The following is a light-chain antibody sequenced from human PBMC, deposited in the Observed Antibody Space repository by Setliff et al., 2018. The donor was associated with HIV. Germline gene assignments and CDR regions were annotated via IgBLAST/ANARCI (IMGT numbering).Light chain of an antibody. Sequence: QSVLTQPPSASGSPGQSVTMSCTGTSSDVGGYNYVSWYQQHPGKAPKLMIYEVNKRPSGVPDRFSGSKSGNTASLTVSGLQAEDEADYYCSSYAGSNNWVFGGGTKVTVL. J-gene: IGLJ2*01. V-gene: IGLV2-8*01. CDR1: SSDVGGYNY. CDR2: EVN. CDR3: SSYAGSNNWV.